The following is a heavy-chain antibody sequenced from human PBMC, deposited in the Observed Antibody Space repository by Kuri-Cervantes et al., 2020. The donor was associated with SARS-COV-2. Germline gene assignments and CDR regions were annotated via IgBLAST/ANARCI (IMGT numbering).Heavy chain of an antibody. CDR2: IIPILGTA. V-gene: IGHV1-69*04. J-gene: IGHJ4*02. Sequence: SVKVSCKASGGTFSSYAISRVRQAPGQGLEWMGRIIPILGTANYAQKLQGRVTMTTDTSTSTAYMELRSLRSDDTAVYYCARGWSGYSLYYFDYWGQGTLVTVSS. CDR1: GGTFSSYA. CDR3: ARGWSGYSLYYFDY. D-gene: IGHD3-3*01.